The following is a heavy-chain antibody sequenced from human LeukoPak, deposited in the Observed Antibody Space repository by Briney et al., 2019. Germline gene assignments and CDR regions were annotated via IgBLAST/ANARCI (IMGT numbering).Heavy chain of an antibody. CDR2: ISSSSSFI. CDR1: GFTFSTYG. V-gene: IGHV3-21*01. Sequence: GGSLRLSCVASGFTFSTYGMNWFRQSPARGLEWVSSISSSSSFIQYADSVKGRFTISRDNAKNSLFLQMSSLRADDTAVYYCAREHGCASCFLYWGQGTLVTVSS. D-gene: IGHD2-8*01. CDR3: AREHGCASCFLY. J-gene: IGHJ4*02.